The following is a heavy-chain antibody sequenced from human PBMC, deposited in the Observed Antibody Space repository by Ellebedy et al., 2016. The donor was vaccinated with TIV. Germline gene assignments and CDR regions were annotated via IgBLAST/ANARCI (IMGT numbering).Heavy chain of an antibody. V-gene: IGHV4-59*08. D-gene: IGHD3-3*01. CDR3: ARRGGYDDFWSGYYWLDP. CDR1: GGSISNYY. Sequence: SETLSLTCTVSGGSISNYYWSWIRQPPGKGLEWIGFIYYTGNTNYNPSLKSRVNISVDTSKNQFSLRLSSVTAADTAVYYCARRGGYDDFWSGYYWLDPWGQGTLVTVSS. CDR2: IYYTGNT. J-gene: IGHJ5*02.